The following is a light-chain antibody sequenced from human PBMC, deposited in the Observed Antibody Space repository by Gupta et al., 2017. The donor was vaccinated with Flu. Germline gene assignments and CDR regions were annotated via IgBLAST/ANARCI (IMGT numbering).Light chain of an antibody. CDR1: TSSLGGYNY. J-gene: IGLJ2*01. Sequence: QSALTQPALVSGSPGQSITISCTGTTSSLGGYNYVSWYHQHPGKAPKLMIFDVTKRPAGVSNRFSGSKSGNTASLTISVLQAADEADYYCSSYTISNTLVVFGGGTKLTVL. CDR3: SSYTISNTLVV. CDR2: DVT. V-gene: IGLV2-14*03.